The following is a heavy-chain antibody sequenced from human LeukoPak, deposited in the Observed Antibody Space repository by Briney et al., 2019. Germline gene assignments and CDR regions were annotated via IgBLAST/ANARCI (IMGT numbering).Heavy chain of an antibody. CDR1: GYTFSDLY. CDR2: ITTKSGDT. J-gene: IGHJ4*02. D-gene: IGHD3-3*02. CDR3: ARVRLADERAWAY. V-gene: IGHV1-2*02. Sequence: ASVKVSCKASGYTFSDLYIHWVRQAPGQGLEYVGWITTKSGDTYSPQRFQGRVTMTRDASISTAYMELSSLRSDDTAVYFCARVRLADERAWAYWGQGTLVTVSS.